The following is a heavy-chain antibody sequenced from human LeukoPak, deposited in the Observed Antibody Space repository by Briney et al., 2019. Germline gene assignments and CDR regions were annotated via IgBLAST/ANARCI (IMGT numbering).Heavy chain of an antibody. V-gene: IGHV3-21*01. Sequence: GGSLRLSCAASGFTFSSYSMNWVRQAPGKGLEWVSSISSSSSYIYYADSVKGRFTISRDNAKNSLYLQMNSLRAEDTAVYYCARDYMQLERAFDIWGQGTMVTVSS. CDR1: GFTFSSYS. CDR3: ARDYMQLERAFDI. D-gene: IGHD1-1*01. J-gene: IGHJ3*02. CDR2: ISSSSSYI.